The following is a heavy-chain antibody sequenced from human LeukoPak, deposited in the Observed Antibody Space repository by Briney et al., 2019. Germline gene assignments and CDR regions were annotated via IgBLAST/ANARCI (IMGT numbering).Heavy chain of an antibody. Sequence: SETLSLTCTVSGGSISTYYWRWIRQPPGKGLEWIGNIYYSGSTNYNPSLKTRCTISIDTSKNQFSLKLSSVTAADTAVYYCARGNGYSTNYYYYGMDVWGQGTTDTVSS. J-gene: IGHJ6*02. CDR2: IYYSGST. CDR1: GGSISTYY. CDR3: ARGNGYSTNYYYYGMDV. D-gene: IGHD5-24*01. V-gene: IGHV4-59*01.